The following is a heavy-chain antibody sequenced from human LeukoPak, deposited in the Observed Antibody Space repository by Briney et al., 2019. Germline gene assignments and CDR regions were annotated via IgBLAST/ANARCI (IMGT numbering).Heavy chain of an antibody. CDR3: AKDSGGYSYGFNWFDP. CDR2: ISGSGGST. Sequence: AGGSLRLSCAASGFTLSSYGMSWVRQAPGKGLEWVSAISGSGGSTYYADSVKGRFTISRDNSKNTLYLQMNSLRAEDTAVYYCAKDSGGYSYGFNWFDPWGQGTLVTVSS. J-gene: IGHJ5*02. D-gene: IGHD5-18*01. CDR1: GFTLSSYG. V-gene: IGHV3-23*01.